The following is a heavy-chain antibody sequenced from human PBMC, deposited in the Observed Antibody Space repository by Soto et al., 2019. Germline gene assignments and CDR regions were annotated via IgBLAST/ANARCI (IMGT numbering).Heavy chain of an antibody. J-gene: IGHJ3*02. CDR3: ARDRYCSGGSCFDAFDI. D-gene: IGHD2-15*01. V-gene: IGHV3-53*01. CDR2: VYSGGNT. CDR1: GFTVSSNY. Sequence: GSLRLSCAAGGFTVSSNYMSWVRQTPGKGLEWVSVVYSGGNTYYADSVKGRFIISRDNSENTLYLQMNSLTTEDTAVYYCARDRYCSGGSCFDAFDIWGQGTMVTVSS.